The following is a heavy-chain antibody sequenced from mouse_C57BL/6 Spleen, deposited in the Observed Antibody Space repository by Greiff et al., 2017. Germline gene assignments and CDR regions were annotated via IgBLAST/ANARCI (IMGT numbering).Heavy chain of an antibody. Sequence: EVKLVESEGGLVQPGSSMKLSCTASGFTFSDYYMAWVRQVPEKGLEWVANINYDGSSTYYLDSLKSRFIISRDNAKNILYLQMSSLKSEDTATYYCARASYDYDSFDYWGQGTTLTVSS. CDR1: GFTFSDYY. D-gene: IGHD2-4*01. CDR2: INYDGSST. V-gene: IGHV5-16*01. J-gene: IGHJ2*01. CDR3: ARASYDYDSFDY.